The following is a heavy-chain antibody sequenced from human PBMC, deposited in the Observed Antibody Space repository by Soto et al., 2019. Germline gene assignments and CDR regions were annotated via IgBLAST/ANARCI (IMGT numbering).Heavy chain of an antibody. CDR3: ARGLDQPPVGLYFDT. V-gene: IGHV1-69*06. Sequence: QVQLVQSGAEVKNPGSSVKVSCKTSGGTFNSYLIDWVRQAPGQGLEWMGGIIPAFGTAKYAQKLQGRVTITADKSTTTAYMELRTLTSEDTAVYYCARGLDQPPVGLYFDTWGQGTLVTVSA. CDR1: GGTFNSYL. D-gene: IGHD2-2*01. J-gene: IGHJ4*02. CDR2: IIPAFGTA.